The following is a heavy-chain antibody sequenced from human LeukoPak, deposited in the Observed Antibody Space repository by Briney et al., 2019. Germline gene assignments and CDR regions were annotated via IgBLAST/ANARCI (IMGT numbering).Heavy chain of an antibody. D-gene: IGHD6-19*01. Sequence: GGSLRLSCTASGFTFNNYAIYWVRQAPGKGLEWVSGISGSGGDTYFADFVKGRLSISRDNFRNTVYLQINSLTDDDTAVYYCAKTTAGYSSGRYPGWPADYWGQGTVVTVSS. CDR3: AKTTAGYSSGRYPGWPADY. CDR2: ISGSGGDT. V-gene: IGHV3-23*01. J-gene: IGHJ4*02. CDR1: GFTFNNYA.